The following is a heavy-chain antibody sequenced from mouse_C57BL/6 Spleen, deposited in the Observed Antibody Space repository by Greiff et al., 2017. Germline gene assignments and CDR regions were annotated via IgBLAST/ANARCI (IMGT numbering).Heavy chain of an antibody. CDR2: ISDGGSYT. Sequence: EVKLEESGGGLVKPGGSLKLSCAASGFTFSSYAMSWVRQTPEKRLEWVATISDGGSYTYYPDNVKGRFTISRDNAKNNLYLQMSHLKSEDTAMYYCARAGRGYYAMDYWGQGTSVTVSS. CDR1: GFTFSSYA. J-gene: IGHJ4*01. V-gene: IGHV5-4*03. CDR3: ARAGRGYYAMDY.